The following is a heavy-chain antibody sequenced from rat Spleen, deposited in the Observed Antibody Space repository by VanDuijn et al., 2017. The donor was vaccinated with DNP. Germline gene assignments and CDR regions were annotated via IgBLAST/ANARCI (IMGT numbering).Heavy chain of an antibody. Sequence: EVKLVESGGGLVQPGRSLKLSCAASGFNFNDYWMGWVRQAPGKGLEWIGEINKNSRTIKYTPSLKDKFTISRDNAQNTLYLQMSKLGSEDTAIYYCVREECGVDYWGQGVMVTVSP. V-gene: IGHV4-2*01. D-gene: IGHD4-3*01. CDR1: GFNFNDYW. J-gene: IGHJ2*01. CDR3: VREECGVDY. CDR2: INKNSRTI.